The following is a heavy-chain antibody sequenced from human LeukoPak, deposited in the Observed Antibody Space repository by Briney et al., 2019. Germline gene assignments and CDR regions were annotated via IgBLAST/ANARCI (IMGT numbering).Heavy chain of an antibody. Sequence: GGFLRLSCAASGFTFSTYSMNWVRQAPGKGLDWVSYISSSSSTIYYADSVKGRFTISRDSAKNSLYLQMNSLRAEDTAVYYCAREGPYYYGSGSYSLDYWGQGTLVTVSS. CDR1: GFTFSTYS. CDR2: ISSSSSTI. D-gene: IGHD3-10*01. CDR3: AREGPYYYGSGSYSLDY. J-gene: IGHJ4*02. V-gene: IGHV3-48*01.